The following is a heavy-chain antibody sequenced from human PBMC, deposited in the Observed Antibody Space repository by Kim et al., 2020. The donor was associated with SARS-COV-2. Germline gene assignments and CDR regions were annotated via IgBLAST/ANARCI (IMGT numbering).Heavy chain of an antibody. J-gene: IGHJ4*02. D-gene: IGHD5-18*01. CDR3: ARGRWIQLWLFYDY. Sequence: SETLSLTCAVYGGSFSGYYWSWIRQPPGKGLEWIGEINHSGSTSYNPSLKSRVTISVDTSKNQFSLKLSSVTADTAVYYCARGRWIQLWLFYDYWGQGTLVAVSS. V-gene: IGHV4-34*01. CDR2: INHSGST. CDR1: GGSFSGYY.